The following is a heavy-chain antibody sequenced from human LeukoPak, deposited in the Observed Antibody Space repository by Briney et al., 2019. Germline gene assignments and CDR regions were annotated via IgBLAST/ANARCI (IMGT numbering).Heavy chain of an antibody. D-gene: IGHD1-26*01. CDR3: ARVDRIVGAIDY. J-gene: IGHJ4*02. Sequence: TSETLSRTCAVYGGSFSGYYWSWIRQPPGKGLEWIGEINHSGSTNYNPSLKSRVTISVDTSKNQFSLKLSSVTAADTAVYYCARVDRIVGAIDYWGQGTLVTVSS. V-gene: IGHV4-34*01. CDR1: GGSFSGYY. CDR2: INHSGST.